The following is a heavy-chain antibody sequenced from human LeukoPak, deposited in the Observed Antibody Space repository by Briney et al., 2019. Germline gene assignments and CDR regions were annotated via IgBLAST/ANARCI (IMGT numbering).Heavy chain of an antibody. J-gene: IGHJ4*02. CDR1: GYTFTGYY. CDR2: INPNSGGT. V-gene: IGHV1-2*06. CDR3: ARRRAADTAIDY. D-gene: IGHD5-18*01. Sequence: ASVKVSCKASGYTFTGYYMHWVRQAPGQGLEWMGRINPNSGGTDYAQKFQGGVTMTRDTSISTAYMELSRLRSDDTAVYYCARRRAADTAIDYWGQGTLVTVSS.